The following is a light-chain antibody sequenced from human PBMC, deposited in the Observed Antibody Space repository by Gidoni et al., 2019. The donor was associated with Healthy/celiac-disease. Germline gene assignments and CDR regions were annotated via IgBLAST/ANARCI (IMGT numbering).Light chain of an antibody. CDR2: KAS. CDR3: QQYNSYSWT. J-gene: IGKJ1*01. Sequence: DIQMTQYPSTLSASVGDRVTITCRASQSISSWLAWYKQKPGKAPKLLIYKASSLESGVPSRFSGSGSGTEFTLTISSLQPDDFATYYCQQYNSYSWTFGQGTKVEIK. CDR1: QSISSW. V-gene: IGKV1-5*03.